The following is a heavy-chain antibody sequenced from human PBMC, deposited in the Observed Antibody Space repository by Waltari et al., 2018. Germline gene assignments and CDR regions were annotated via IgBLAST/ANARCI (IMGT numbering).Heavy chain of an antibody. V-gene: IGHV1-2*02. J-gene: IGHJ2*01. D-gene: IGHD3-16*01. CDR1: GYTFIDNY. CDR3: ARDLKPYNWYFDL. CDR2: INPNSGGT. Sequence: QVQLVQSGAEVKTPGASVKVSCKASGYTFIDNYIHWVRQAPGQGLEWMGWINPNSGGTEYAQNFQGRVTMTRDTSISTAYMELTRLRSDDTAVYYCARDLKPYNWYFDLWGRGTLVTVSS.